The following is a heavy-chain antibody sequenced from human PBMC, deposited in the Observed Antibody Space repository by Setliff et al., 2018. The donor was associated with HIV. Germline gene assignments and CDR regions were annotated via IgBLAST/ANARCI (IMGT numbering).Heavy chain of an antibody. D-gene: IGHD2-15*01. J-gene: IGHJ6*03. CDR1: GFTFSSYA. V-gene: IGHV3-48*01. Sequence: GGSLRLSCAASGFTFSSYAMSWVRQAPGKRLEWVSYISSSTSTIYYADSVKGRFTISRDNAKNSLYLQMNGLRAEDTAVYYCARGGGQYCSGGSCSSRFHYYYYYMDVWGKGTTVTVSS. CDR2: ISSSTSTI. CDR3: ARGGGQYCSGGSCSSRFHYYYYYMDV.